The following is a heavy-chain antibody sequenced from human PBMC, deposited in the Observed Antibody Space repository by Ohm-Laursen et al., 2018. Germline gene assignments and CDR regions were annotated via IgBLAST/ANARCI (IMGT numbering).Heavy chain of an antibody. Sequence: SSLRLSCAASGFTFSSYAMSWVRQAPGKGLEWVAVIWYDGSNKYYADSVKGRFTISRDNSKNTLYLQMNSLRAEDTAVYYCARDLLGYSSSWDDYWGQGTLVTVSS. CDR3: ARDLLGYSSSWDDY. J-gene: IGHJ4*02. V-gene: IGHV3-33*01. CDR1: GFTFSSYA. CDR2: IWYDGSNK. D-gene: IGHD6-13*01.